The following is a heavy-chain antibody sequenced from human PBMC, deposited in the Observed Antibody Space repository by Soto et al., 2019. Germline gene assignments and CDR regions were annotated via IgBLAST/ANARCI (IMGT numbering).Heavy chain of an antibody. CDR3: ARDPSSGTSIAALDGFDY. D-gene: IGHD6-6*01. CDR1: GYTFTGYY. Sequence: ASVKVSCKASGYTFTGYYMHWVRQAPGQGLEWMGWINPNSGGTNYAQKFQGRVTMTRDTSISTAYVELSRLRSDDTAVYYCARDPSSGTSIAALDGFDYWGQGTLVTVSS. J-gene: IGHJ4*02. CDR2: INPNSGGT. V-gene: IGHV1-2*02.